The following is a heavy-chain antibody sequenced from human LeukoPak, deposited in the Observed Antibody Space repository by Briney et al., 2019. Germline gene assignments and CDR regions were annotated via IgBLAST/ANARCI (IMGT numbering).Heavy chain of an antibody. J-gene: IGHJ5*02. D-gene: IGHD3-9*01. Sequence: PGGSLRLSCAASGFTFSSYAMSWVRQAPGKGLEWVSGISGNGGTTYYADSVKGRFTISRDNSKNTLYLQTNSLRAEDTAVYYCAKVAGFDILTGYYNWFDPWGQGTLVTVSS. CDR3: AKVAGFDILTGYYNWFDP. CDR2: ISGNGGTT. CDR1: GFTFSSYA. V-gene: IGHV3-23*01.